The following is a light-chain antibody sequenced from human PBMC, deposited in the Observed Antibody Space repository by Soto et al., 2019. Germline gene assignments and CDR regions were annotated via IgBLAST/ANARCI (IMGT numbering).Light chain of an antibody. CDR3: QQLNAYPLT. V-gene: IGKV1-9*01. Sequence: DIQLTQSPSFLSASVGDRVTITCRASQGTSSYLAWFQQKPGRAPKLLIYGASTLQSGVPARFSDSGSGTDFTLTISNLQPEDFATYYCQQLNAYPLTFGQGTRLEIK. CDR2: GAS. J-gene: IGKJ5*01. CDR1: QGTSSY.